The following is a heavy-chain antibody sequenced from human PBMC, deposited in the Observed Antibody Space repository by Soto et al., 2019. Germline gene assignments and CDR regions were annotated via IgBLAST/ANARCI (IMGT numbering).Heavy chain of an antibody. CDR1: GFTVSSDY. CDR2: IYSGGNT. D-gene: IGHD3-10*01. CDR3: ARGYWFDP. J-gene: IGHJ5*02. Sequence: EVQVVDSVGGLVQPGGSLRLSCAASGFTVSSDYMTWVRQAPGKGLEWVSVIYSGGNTYYADSVKGRFTISRHNSENTLYLQMNSLRGDDTAVYYCARGYWFDPWGQGTLVTVSS. V-gene: IGHV3-53*04.